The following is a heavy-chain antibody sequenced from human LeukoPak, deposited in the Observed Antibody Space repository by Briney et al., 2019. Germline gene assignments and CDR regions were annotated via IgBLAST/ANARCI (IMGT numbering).Heavy chain of an antibody. CDR3: ARMTTGHDF. D-gene: IGHD4-17*01. V-gene: IGHV4-34*01. CDR1: GTSFSSYY. Sequence: SETLSLTCAVSGTSFSSYYWSWIRQPPGKGLEWIGEVNHSGYANDNPSLKSRVTISVDTSKNQFSLRLRSVTAADTGVYFCARMTTGHDFWGQGTLVTVSS. CDR2: VNHSGYA. J-gene: IGHJ4*02.